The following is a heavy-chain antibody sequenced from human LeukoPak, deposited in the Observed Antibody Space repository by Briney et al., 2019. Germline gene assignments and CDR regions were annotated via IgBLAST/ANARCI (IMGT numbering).Heavy chain of an antibody. CDR2: INPNSGGT. CDR3: ARVYSSSSDFDY. Sequence: ASVKVSCKASGYTFTGYYMHWVRQAPGQGLEWMGWINPNSGGTNYAQKFQGRVTMTRDTSISTAYVELSKLRSDDTAVYYCARVYSSSSDFDYWGQGTLVTVSS. CDR1: GYTFTGYY. V-gene: IGHV1-2*02. J-gene: IGHJ4*02. D-gene: IGHD6-6*01.